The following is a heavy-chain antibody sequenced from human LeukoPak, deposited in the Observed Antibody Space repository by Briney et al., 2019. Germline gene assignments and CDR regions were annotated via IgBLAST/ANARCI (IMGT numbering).Heavy chain of an antibody. CDR3: ARDPSPGYCSSTSCYPEGYYGMDV. D-gene: IGHD2-2*01. CDR1: GGTFSSYA. V-gene: IGHV1-69*04. Sequence: ASVKVSCKASGGTFSSYAIGWVRQAPGQGLEWMGRIIPIFGIANYAQKFQGRVTITADKSTSTAYMELSSLRSEDTAVYYCARDPSPGYCSSTSCYPEGYYGMDVWGQGTTVTVSS. J-gene: IGHJ6*02. CDR2: IIPIFGIA.